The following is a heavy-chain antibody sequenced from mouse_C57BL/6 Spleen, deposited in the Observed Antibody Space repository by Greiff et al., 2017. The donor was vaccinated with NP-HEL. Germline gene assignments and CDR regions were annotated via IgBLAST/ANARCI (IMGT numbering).Heavy chain of an antibody. J-gene: IGHJ4*01. V-gene: IGHV1-69*01. Sequence: QVQLQQPGAELVMPGASVKLSCKASGYTFTSYWMHWVKQRPGQGLEWIGEIDPSDSYTNYNHKFKGKSTLTVDKSSSTAYMQLSSLTSEDSAVYYCARKGAMDYWGQGTSVTVSS. CDR3: ARKGAMDY. CDR2: IDPSDSYT. CDR1: GYTFTSYW.